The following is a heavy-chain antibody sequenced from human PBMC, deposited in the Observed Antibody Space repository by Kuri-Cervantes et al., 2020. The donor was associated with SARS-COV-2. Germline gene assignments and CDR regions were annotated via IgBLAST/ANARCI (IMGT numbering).Heavy chain of an antibody. V-gene: IGHV3-21*01. D-gene: IGHD2-21*01. CDR1: GFTFSSYA. Sequence: GGSLRLSCAASGFTFSSYAMHWVRQAPGKALEWISSISGSRSYIYYADSVRGRFTISRDNAKNSLFLQVNSLRVEDTAVYYCVRVAGEGPIYYYYMDVWGKGTTVTVSS. CDR2: ISGSRSYI. J-gene: IGHJ6*03. CDR3: VRVAGEGPIYYYYMDV.